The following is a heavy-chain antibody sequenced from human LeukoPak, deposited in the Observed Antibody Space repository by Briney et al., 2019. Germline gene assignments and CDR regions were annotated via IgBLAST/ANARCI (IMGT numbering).Heavy chain of an antibody. CDR3: ARALVEQWLVRPNWFDP. Sequence: ASVKVSCEASGYTFTSYAMNWVRQAPGQGLEWMGWINTNTGNPTYAQGFTGRFVFSLDTSVNTAYLQISSLKAEDTAVYYCARALVEQWLVRPNWFDPWGQGTLVTVSS. CDR1: GYTFTSYA. J-gene: IGHJ5*02. D-gene: IGHD6-19*01. CDR2: INTNTGNP. V-gene: IGHV7-4-1*02.